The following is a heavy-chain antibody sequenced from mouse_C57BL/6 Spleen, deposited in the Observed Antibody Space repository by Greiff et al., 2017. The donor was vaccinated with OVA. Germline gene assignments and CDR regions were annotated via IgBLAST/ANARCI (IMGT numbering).Heavy chain of an antibody. CDR2: ISDGGSYT. V-gene: IGHV5-4*01. J-gene: IGHJ2*01. Sequence: EVQGVESGGGLVPPGGSLKLSCAASGFTFSSYAMSWVRQTPEKRLEWVATISDGGSYTYYPDNVKGRFTISRDNAKNNLYLQMSHLKSEDTAMYYCARDSRFDYWGQGTTLTVSS. CDR1: GFTFSSYA. CDR3: ARDSRFDY.